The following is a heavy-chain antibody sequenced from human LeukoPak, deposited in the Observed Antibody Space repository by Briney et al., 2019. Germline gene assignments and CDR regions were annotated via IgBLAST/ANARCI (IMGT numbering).Heavy chain of an antibody. CDR1: GFTFSSYA. CDR3: AKDLSYDILTGYYIRFGFDY. D-gene: IGHD3-9*01. Sequence: GGSLRLSCAASGFTFSSYAMSWVRQAPGKGLEWVSAISGSGGSTYYADSVKGRFTTSRDNSKNTLYLQMNSLRAEDTAVYYCAKDLSYDILTGYYIRFGFDYWGQGTLVTVSS. V-gene: IGHV3-23*01. J-gene: IGHJ4*02. CDR2: ISGSGGST.